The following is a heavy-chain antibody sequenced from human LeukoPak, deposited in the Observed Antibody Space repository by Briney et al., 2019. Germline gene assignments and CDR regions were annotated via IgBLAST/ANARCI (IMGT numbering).Heavy chain of an antibody. J-gene: IGHJ4*02. CDR2: VSGNGAYT. CDR1: GFIFNIYA. D-gene: IGHD1-26*01. V-gene: IGHV3-23*01. CDR3: ARVRRGGATGYFDY. Sequence: GGSLRLSCAASGFIFNIYAMSWVRQPPGKGLEWVSTVSGNGAYTYHADSVKGRFTISRDNSKNTLYLQMNSLRAEDTAVYYCARVRRGGATGYFDYWGQGTLVTVSS.